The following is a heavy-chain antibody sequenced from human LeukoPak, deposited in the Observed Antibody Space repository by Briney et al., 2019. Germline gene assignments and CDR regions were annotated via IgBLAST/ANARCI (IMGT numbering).Heavy chain of an antibody. CDR2: MNPNSGNT. D-gene: IGHD6-19*01. Sequence: ASVKVSCKASGYTFTSYDINWVRQATGQGLEWMGWMNPNSGNTGYAQKFQGRVTMTRNTSISTAYMELSSLRSEDTAVYYCAIVVARGEQWLDQGYFDYWGQGTLVTVSS. J-gene: IGHJ4*02. CDR1: GYTFTSYD. CDR3: AIVVARGEQWLDQGYFDY. V-gene: IGHV1-8*01.